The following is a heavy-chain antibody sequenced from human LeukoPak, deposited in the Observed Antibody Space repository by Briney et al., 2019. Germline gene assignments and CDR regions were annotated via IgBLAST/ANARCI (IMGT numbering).Heavy chain of an antibody. V-gene: IGHV3-21*01. Sequence: GGSLRLSCAASGFTFSTYTMNWVRQAPGKGLEWVSSISASTSYINYADSVKGRFTVSRDNAENSLYLQMNSLRAEDTAVYYCARDRGADYWGQGTLVTVSS. D-gene: IGHD5-12*01. CDR2: ISASTSYI. CDR1: GFTFSTYT. J-gene: IGHJ4*02. CDR3: ARDRGADY.